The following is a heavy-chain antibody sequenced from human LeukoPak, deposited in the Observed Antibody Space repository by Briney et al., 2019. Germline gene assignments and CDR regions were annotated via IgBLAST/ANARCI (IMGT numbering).Heavy chain of an antibody. J-gene: IGHJ5*02. CDR2: IYYSGST. V-gene: IGHV4-39*01. D-gene: IGHD1-26*01. CDR3: ARVRLRIVGAWFDP. CDR1: GGSISSSSYY. Sequence: SETLSLTCTVSGGSISSSSYYWGWIRQPPGKGLEWIGSIYYSGSTYYNPSLKSRVTISVDTSKNQFSLKLSSVTAADTAVYYCARVRLRIVGAWFDPWGQGTLVTLSS.